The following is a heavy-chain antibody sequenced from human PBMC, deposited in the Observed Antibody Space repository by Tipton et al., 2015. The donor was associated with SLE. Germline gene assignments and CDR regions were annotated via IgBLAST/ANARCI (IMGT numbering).Heavy chain of an antibody. Sequence: TLSLTRAVYGGSLETYYWSWVCQPPGKGLEWIGEINQAIGTNHNPALKSRVTISMDTSKIQFSLKLNSVTATDTAVYYCGRGRTDAWELVGYWGQGTLVTVSS. CDR1: GGSLETYY. J-gene: IGHJ4*02. V-gene: IGHV4-34*01. CDR3: GRGRTDAWELVGY. CDR2: INQAIGT. D-gene: IGHD4-23*01.